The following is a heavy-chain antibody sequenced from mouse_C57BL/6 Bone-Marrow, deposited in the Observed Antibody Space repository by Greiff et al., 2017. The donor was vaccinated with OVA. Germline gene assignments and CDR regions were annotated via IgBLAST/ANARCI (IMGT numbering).Heavy chain of an antibody. CDR3: AKGSNYGNDY. CDR1: GYAFSSSW. Sequence: QVQLQQSGPELVKPGASVKISCKASGYAFSSSWMNWVKQRPGKGLEWIGRIYPGDGDTNYNGKFKGQATLTADKSSSTAYMQLSSLTSEDSAVYFCAKGSNYGNDYWGQGTTLTVSS. V-gene: IGHV1-82*01. CDR2: IYPGDGDT. J-gene: IGHJ2*01. D-gene: IGHD2-5*01.